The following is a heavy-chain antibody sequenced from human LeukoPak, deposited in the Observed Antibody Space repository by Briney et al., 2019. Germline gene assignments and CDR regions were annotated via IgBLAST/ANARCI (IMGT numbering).Heavy chain of an antibody. CDR3: ARRFIRGQPKYNWFDP. CDR1: GGSLSSYY. J-gene: IGHJ5*02. CDR2: IYYSGST. Sequence: SETLSLTCTVSGGSLSSYYWSWIRQPPGKGLEWIGYIYYSGSTNYNPSLKSRVTISVDTSKNQFSLKLSSVTAADTAVYYCARRFIRGQPKYNWFDPWGQGTLVTVSS. D-gene: IGHD3-10*01. V-gene: IGHV4-59*08.